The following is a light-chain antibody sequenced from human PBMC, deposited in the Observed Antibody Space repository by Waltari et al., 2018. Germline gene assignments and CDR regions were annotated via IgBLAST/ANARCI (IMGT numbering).Light chain of an antibody. J-gene: IGKJ1*01. CDR1: QSVTSNY. CDR2: GAS. V-gene: IGKV3-20*01. CDR3: QQYGSSPWT. Sequence: EMVLKQSPGTLSLSPGATATLSCSVSQSVTSNYLTWYQQKPGQSPRLLISGASSRATGIPDRFSGSGSGTDFTLTISRLETEDFAVYHCQQYGSSPWTFGQGTKVEIK.